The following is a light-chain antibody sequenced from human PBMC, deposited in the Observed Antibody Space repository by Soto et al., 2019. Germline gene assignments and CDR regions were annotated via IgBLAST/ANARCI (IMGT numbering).Light chain of an antibody. Sequence: DIQMTQSPSTLSASVGDRVTITCRASQNVRIYLAWYQQKPGKAPKLLIYQTSNLQSGVPSRFSGSGSETEFTLAISSLQPEDFATYYCLQHKSYPRTFGQGTKVEIK. J-gene: IGKJ1*01. V-gene: IGKV1-5*03. CDR2: QTS. CDR3: LQHKSYPRT. CDR1: QNVRIY.